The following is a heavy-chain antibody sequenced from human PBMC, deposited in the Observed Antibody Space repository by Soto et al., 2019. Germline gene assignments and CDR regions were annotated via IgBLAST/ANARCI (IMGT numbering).Heavy chain of an antibody. Sequence: SETLSLTCTVSGSSISSGGYCWSWIRQHPGKGLERIGYIYSSGSTYYNPSLKSRVTISVETSKNQFSLKLSSVTAADTAVYYCARAVMDCTNGVCYTRRIRYYFDYWGQGTRVTVSS. CDR1: GSSISSGGYC. CDR2: IYSSGST. V-gene: IGHV4-31*03. J-gene: IGHJ4*02. D-gene: IGHD2-8*01. CDR3: ARAVMDCTNGVCYTRRIRYYFDY.